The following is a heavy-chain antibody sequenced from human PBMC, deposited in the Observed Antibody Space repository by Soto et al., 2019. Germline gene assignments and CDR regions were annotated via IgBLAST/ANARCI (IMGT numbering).Heavy chain of an antibody. CDR3: ARGGSYYDSSGYYSGAFDI. J-gene: IGHJ3*02. CDR1: GGSISSGDYY. Sequence: QVQLQESGPGLVKPSQTLSLTCTVSGGSISSGDYYWSWIRQPPGKGLEWIGYIYYSGSTYYNPSLKSRVTISVDTSKNQFSLKLSSVTAADTAVYYCARGGSYYDSSGYYSGAFDIWGQGTMVTVSS. CDR2: IYYSGST. V-gene: IGHV4-30-4*01. D-gene: IGHD3-22*01.